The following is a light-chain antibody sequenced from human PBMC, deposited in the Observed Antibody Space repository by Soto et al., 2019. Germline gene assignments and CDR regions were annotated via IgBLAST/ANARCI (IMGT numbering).Light chain of an antibody. V-gene: IGKV4-1*01. CDR2: WAS. Sequence: DIVMTQSPDSLAVSLGERATINCKSSQSVLYSSNNKNYLTWYQQKPGQPPKLLIYWASTRESGVPDRFSGSRSGTDFTLTISSLQAEDVAGYYCQQSYSTPWTFGQGTKVEIK. CDR1: QSVLYSSNNKNY. J-gene: IGKJ1*01. CDR3: QQSYSTPWT.